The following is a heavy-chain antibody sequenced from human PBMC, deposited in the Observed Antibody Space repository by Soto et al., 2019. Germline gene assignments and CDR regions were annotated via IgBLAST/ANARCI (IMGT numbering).Heavy chain of an antibody. D-gene: IGHD7-27*01. CDR2: IDYSRNT. Sequence: QVRLQQSCTGVVKASETLALSCNVSGTKIDVYYWSWIRQLPGRGLEWIGYIDYSRNTKYNPSLESRVCKSVDTSNNQVSLNRRSVAAADKAVSFCARDRAVYTGEGRNLYYSGMDVWGHGTMVTVSS. CDR1: GTKIDVYY. J-gene: IGHJ6*02. V-gene: IGHV4-59*01. CDR3: ARDRAVYTGEGRNLYYSGMDV.